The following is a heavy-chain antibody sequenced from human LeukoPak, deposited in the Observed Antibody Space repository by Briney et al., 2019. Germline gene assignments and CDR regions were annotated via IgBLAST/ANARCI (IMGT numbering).Heavy chain of an antibody. D-gene: IGHD6-13*01. V-gene: IGHV4-39*07. CDR3: ARDPQYSSSWRTLDY. Sequence: PSETLSLTCTVSSGSISTSNNYWGWVRQPPGKALEWIGNIFYSGSTYYSPSLKSRVTISLDTSRNQFSLKLNSVTVADTAVYYCARDPQYSSSWRTLDYWGQGTLVTVSS. J-gene: IGHJ4*02. CDR1: SGSISTSNNY. CDR2: IFYSGST.